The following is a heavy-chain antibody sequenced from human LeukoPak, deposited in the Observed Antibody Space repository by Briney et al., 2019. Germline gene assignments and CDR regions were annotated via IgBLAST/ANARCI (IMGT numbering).Heavy chain of an antibody. V-gene: IGHV1-69*04. J-gene: IGHJ6*02. CDR2: IVPILGIA. CDR1: GGTFSSYA. D-gene: IGHD3-10*01. CDR3: ARGYYGSGSSPSYYYYGMDV. Sequence: AASVKVSCKASGGTFSSYAISWVRQAPGQGLEWMGRIVPILGIANYAQKFQGRVTITADKSPSTAYMELSSLRSEDTAVYYCARGYYGSGSSPSYYYYGMDVWGQGTTVTVSS.